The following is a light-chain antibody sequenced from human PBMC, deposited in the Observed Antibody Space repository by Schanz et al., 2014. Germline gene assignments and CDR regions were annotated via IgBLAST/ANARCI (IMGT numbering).Light chain of an antibody. CDR2: GAS. CDR3: QQYKSWPET. J-gene: IGKJ2*01. V-gene: IGKV3-15*01. CDR1: HSVSTN. Sequence: EILITQSPATLSVSPGQRATLSCRASHSVSTNLAWYQQKPGQPPRLLIFGASTRATGIPAKFSGSGSGTEFTLTISSLQSEDFAVYYCQQYKSWPETFGQGTKLEIK.